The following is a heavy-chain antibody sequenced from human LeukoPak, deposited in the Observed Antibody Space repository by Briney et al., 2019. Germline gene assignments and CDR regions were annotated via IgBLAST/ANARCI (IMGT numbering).Heavy chain of an antibody. V-gene: IGHV1-2*02. J-gene: IGHJ4*02. CDR3: ARSHSLFRGFGELSDY. D-gene: IGHD3-10*01. CDR1: GYTFTGYY. CDR2: INPNSGGT. Sequence: ASVKLSRKASGYTFTGYYMHWVRQAPGQGIEWMGWINPNSGGTNYAQKFQGRVTITRDTSASTAYMELSSLRSEDTAVYYCARSHSLFRGFGELSDYWGQGTLVTVSS.